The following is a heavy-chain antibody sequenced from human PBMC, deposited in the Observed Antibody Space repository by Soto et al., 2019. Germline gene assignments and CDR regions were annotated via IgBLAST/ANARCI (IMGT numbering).Heavy chain of an antibody. CDR1: GFTFTSSA. Sequence: SVKVSCKASGFTFTSSAVQWVRQARGQRLEWIGWIVVGSGNTNYAQKFQERVTITRDMSTSTAYMELSSLRSEDTAVYYCAADPEGGDDYYYYGMDVWGQGTTVTSP. V-gene: IGHV1-58*01. D-gene: IGHD3-16*01. CDR2: IVVGSGNT. J-gene: IGHJ6*02. CDR3: AADPEGGDDYYYYGMDV.